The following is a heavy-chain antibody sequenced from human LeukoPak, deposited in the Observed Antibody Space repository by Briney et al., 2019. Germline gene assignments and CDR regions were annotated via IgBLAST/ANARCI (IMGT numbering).Heavy chain of an antibody. J-gene: IGHJ4*02. Sequence: RTGGSLRLSCAASGFTFSSYSMNWVRQAPGKGLEWVSAISGSGGSTYYADSVKGRFTISRDNSKNTLYLQMNSLRAEDTAVYYCARKYDILTGPHYWGQGTLVTVSS. CDR2: ISGSGGST. CDR3: ARKYDILTGPHY. V-gene: IGHV3-23*01. D-gene: IGHD3-9*01. CDR1: GFTFSSYS.